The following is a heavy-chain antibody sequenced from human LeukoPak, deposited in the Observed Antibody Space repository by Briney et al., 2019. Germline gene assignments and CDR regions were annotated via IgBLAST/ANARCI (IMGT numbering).Heavy chain of an antibody. CDR2: INTNTGNP. V-gene: IGHV7-4-1*02. J-gene: IGHJ6*02. CDR1: GYIFNSYA. D-gene: IGHD2/OR15-2a*01. Sequence: ASVKVSCKASGYIFNSYAMDWVRQAPGQGLEWMGWINTNTGNPTYAQGFTGRFVFSLDTSVSTAYLEISSLKAEDTAVYYCARARYCIGTTCPAGYYGMDVWGQGTTVTVSS. CDR3: ARARYCIGTTCPAGYYGMDV.